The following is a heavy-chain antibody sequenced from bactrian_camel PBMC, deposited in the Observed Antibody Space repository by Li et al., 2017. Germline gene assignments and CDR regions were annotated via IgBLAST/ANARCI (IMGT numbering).Heavy chain of an antibody. J-gene: IGHJ4*01. V-gene: IGHV3S53*01. CDR1: GSASMIYC. CDR3: AASESSYSPTCASRNVYNY. Sequence: VQLVESGGGSVQAGGSLRLSCAESGSASMIYCMGWFRQAPGKQRESVAAIERDGSTTYAESVKGRFTISRNSVENTVYLQMNSLNPEDTAMYYCAASESSYSPTCASRNVYNYWGQGTQVTVS. CDR2: IERDGST. D-gene: IGHD3*01.